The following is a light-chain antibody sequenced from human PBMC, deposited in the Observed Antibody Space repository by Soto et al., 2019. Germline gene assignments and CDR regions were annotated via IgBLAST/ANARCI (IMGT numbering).Light chain of an antibody. V-gene: IGLV1-44*01. J-gene: IGLJ3*02. Sequence: QLVLTQPPSASGTPGQRVTISCSGSSSNIGTNTVNWYQQLPGTAPKLLIYDNNHRPSGVPDRFSGSKSGTSASLAISGLQSEAEADYYCAAWDDSLNGWVFGGGTKLTVL. CDR2: DNN. CDR1: SSNIGTNT. CDR3: AAWDDSLNGWV.